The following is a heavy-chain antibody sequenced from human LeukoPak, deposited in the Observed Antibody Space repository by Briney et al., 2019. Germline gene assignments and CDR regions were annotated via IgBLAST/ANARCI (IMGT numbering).Heavy chain of an antibody. D-gene: IGHD6-13*01. CDR3: ARGGYSSSWRDNWFDP. J-gene: IGHJ5*02. CDR1: GFTFSSYS. V-gene: IGHV3-48*04. Sequence: PGGSLRLSCAASGFTFSSYSMNWVRQAPGKGLEWVAGISWNSGSIGYADSVKGRFTISRDNAKSSMWLQMNSLRAEDTAVYYCARGGYSSSWRDNWFDPWGQGTLVTVSS. CDR2: ISWNSGSI.